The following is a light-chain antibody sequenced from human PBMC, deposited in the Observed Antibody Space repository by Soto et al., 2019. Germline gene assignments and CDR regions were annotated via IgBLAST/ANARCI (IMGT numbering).Light chain of an antibody. J-gene: IGKJ1*01. CDR1: QRVSSGY. Sequence: EIVWTQSPGTLSLSQGESANLSCRASQRVSSGYLAWYQKNPGQTPRILIYGASGRATGIPDRFSGIVSGTDFTLTISRLETEECAVYDGQQYHTSTVTFCQGTKVDIK. CDR2: GAS. CDR3: QQYHTSTVT. V-gene: IGKV3-20*01.